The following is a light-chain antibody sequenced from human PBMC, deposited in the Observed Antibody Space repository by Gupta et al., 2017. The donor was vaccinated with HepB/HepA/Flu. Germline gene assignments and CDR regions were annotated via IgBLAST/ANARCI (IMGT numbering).Light chain of an antibody. Sequence: SYVLTQLPSVSVAPGKTATITCGGNNIGSKVVHGDQQRPGQAPERVFFDDNDRPSGISDRFSGSNSGNTATLPISRVEAGDEADYYCQVWDTTSDNYVFGTGTQVTVL. J-gene: IGLJ1*01. CDR2: DDN. V-gene: IGLV3-21*03. CDR1: NIGSKV. CDR3: QVWDTTSDNYV.